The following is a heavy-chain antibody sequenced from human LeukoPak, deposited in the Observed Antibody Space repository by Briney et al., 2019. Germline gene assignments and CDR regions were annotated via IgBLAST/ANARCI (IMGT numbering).Heavy chain of an antibody. Sequence: PGGSLRLSCAPPESNFKGYAMHGAPQAPAKGREWVPLKRSNGNEKFYLDAVQGRFTISRDNSKNTLFLQMSSLRPEDTAVYYCAKDRDGSGSFKKRMDVWGQGTTVSVSS. CDR2: KRSNGNEK. V-gene: IGHV3-30*02. D-gene: IGHD3-10*01. CDR1: ESNFKGYA. CDR3: AKDRDGSGSFKKRMDV. J-gene: IGHJ6*02.